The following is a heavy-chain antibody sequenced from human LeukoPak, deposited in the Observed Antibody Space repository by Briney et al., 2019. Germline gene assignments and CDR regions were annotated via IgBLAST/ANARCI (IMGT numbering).Heavy chain of an antibody. Sequence: ASVKVSCKASGYTFTGYYMHWVRQAPGQGLEWMGWINPNSGGTNYAQKFQGRVTMTRDTSISTAYMELSRLRSDDTAVYYCARDMVRGVIITANWFDPWGQGTLVTVSS. J-gene: IGHJ5*02. D-gene: IGHD3-10*01. CDR2: INPNSGGT. CDR3: ARDMVRGVIITANWFDP. CDR1: GYTFTGYY. V-gene: IGHV1-2*02.